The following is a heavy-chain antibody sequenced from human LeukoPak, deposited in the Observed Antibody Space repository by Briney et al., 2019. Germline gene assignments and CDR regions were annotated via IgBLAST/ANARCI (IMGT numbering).Heavy chain of an antibody. CDR2: ISGSGGST. D-gene: IGHD1-26*01. Sequence: GGSLRLSCAASGFTFSSYAMSWVRQAPGKGLEWVPAISGSGGSTYYADSVKGRFTISKDNSKNTLYLQMNSLRAEDTAVYYCAKDLRLSGVLDYWGQGTLVTVSS. J-gene: IGHJ4*02. V-gene: IGHV3-23*01. CDR3: AKDLRLSGVLDY. CDR1: GFTFSSYA.